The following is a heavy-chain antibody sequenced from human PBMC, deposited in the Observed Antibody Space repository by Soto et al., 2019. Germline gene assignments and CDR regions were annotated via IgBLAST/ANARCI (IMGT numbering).Heavy chain of an antibody. CDR3: ASKSRGIAVAGTIHY. CDR2: ISYDGSNK. D-gene: IGHD6-19*01. CDR1: GFTFSSYA. J-gene: IGHJ4*02. Sequence: QVQLVESGGGVVQPGRSLRLSCAASGFTFSSYAMDWVRQAPSKWLKWVAVISYDGSNKYYADSVKGRFTISRDNSKNTLYLQMNSLRAEDTAVYYCASKSRGIAVAGTIHYWGQGTLVTVSS. V-gene: IGHV3-30-3*01.